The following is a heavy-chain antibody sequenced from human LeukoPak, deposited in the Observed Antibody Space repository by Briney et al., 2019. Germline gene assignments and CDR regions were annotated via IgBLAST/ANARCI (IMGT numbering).Heavy chain of an antibody. J-gene: IGHJ5*01. Sequence: GGSLRLSCAASGFTFGSYLMSWVRQAPGKGLEWVANIKQDGSEKYYVDSVKGRFTISRDNAKNSLFLQMNSLRAEDTAVYYCARGASGIQLWFFDSWGQGTLVSVSS. CDR3: ARGASGIQLWFFDS. CDR2: IKQDGSEK. V-gene: IGHV3-7*01. D-gene: IGHD5-18*01. CDR1: GFTFGSYL.